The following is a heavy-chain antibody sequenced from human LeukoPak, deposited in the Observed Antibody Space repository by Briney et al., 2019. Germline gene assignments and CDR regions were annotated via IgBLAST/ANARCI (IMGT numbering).Heavy chain of an antibody. Sequence: GGSLRLSCAASGFTVSSNYMSWVRQAPGKGLEGVSYISSSGSTIYYAESVKGRFTISRDNAKNSLYLQMNSLRAEDTAVYYCAGGHSSGYYPIDYWGQGTLVTVSS. CDR2: ISSSGSTI. V-gene: IGHV3-48*01. D-gene: IGHD3-22*01. CDR3: AGGHSSGYYPIDY. CDR1: GFTVSSNY. J-gene: IGHJ4*02.